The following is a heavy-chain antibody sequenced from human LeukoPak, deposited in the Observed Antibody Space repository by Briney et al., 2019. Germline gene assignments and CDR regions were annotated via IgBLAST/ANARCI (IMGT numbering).Heavy chain of an antibody. CDR1: GYTFTGYY. CDR3: ARGGKDSSSWYHYFDY. CDR2: INPNSGGT. V-gene: IGHV1-2*02. D-gene: IGHD6-13*01. Sequence: ASVKVSCKASGYTFTGYYMHWVRQAPGQGLEWMGWINPNSGGTNYAQKFQGRVTMTRDTSISTAYMELSRLRSDDTAVYYCARGGKDSSSWYHYFDYWGQGTLVTVSS. J-gene: IGHJ4*02.